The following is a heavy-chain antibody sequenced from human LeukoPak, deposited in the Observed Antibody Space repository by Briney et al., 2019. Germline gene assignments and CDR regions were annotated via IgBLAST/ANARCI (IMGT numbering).Heavy chain of an antibody. D-gene: IGHD2-21*01. Sequence: GASVKVSCKASGYTFTSYGISWVRQAPGQGLEWMGWISAYNGNTNYAQKLQGRVTMTTDTSTSTAYMELRSLRSDDTAVYYCARDTAILLDTPEDQNAFDIWGQGTMVTVSS. V-gene: IGHV1-18*01. CDR3: ARDTAILLDTPEDQNAFDI. CDR2: ISAYNGNT. J-gene: IGHJ3*02. CDR1: GYTFTSYG.